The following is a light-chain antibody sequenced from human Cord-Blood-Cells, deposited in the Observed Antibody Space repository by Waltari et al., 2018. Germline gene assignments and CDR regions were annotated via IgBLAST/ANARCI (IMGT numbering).Light chain of an antibody. CDR1: SSDAGGYNY. CDR2: DFS. J-gene: IGLJ1*01. CDR3: SSYTSSSTYV. V-gene: IGLV2-14*01. Sequence: QSALTQPASVSGSPGQSITISCTGTSSDAGGYNYASWYQQHPGKAPKLIIYDFSNRPSGVSNRFSGSKSGNTASLTISGLQAEDEADYYCSSYTSSSTYVFGTGTKVTVL.